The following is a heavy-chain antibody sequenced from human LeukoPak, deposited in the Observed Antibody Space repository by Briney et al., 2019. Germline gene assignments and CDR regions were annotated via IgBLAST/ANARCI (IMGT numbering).Heavy chain of an antibody. J-gene: IGHJ4*02. D-gene: IGHD3-22*01. Sequence: PGGSLRLSCVASGFTFSSYAMSWVRQAPGKGLEWVSIICTNVARTFYADFVKGRFTISRDNSKNTLYLQMNSLRAEGTAVYSCEKDLARYYDTSGYEYFDYWGQGTLVSVSS. CDR2: ICTNVART. V-gene: IGHV3-23*01. CDR3: EKDLARYYDTSGYEYFDY. CDR1: GFTFSSYA.